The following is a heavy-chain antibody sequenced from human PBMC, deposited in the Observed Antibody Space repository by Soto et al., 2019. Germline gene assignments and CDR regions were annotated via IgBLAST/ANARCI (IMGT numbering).Heavy chain of an antibody. CDR1: GFTFSSYA. D-gene: IGHD3-9*01. J-gene: IGHJ4*02. CDR2: ISGSGGSI. V-gene: IGHV3-23*01. Sequence: EVQLLESGGGLVQPGGSLRLSCAASGFTFSSYAMSWVRQAPGKGLEWVSAISGSGGSIYYADSVKGRFTISRDNSKNTLYLQMISLRAEDTAVYYCAKGIYDILIGVDYWGQGTLVTVSS. CDR3: AKGIYDILIGVDY.